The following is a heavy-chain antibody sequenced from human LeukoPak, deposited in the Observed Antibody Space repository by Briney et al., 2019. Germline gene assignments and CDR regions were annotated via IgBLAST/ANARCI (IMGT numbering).Heavy chain of an antibody. D-gene: IGHD6-19*01. V-gene: IGHV3-48*03. CDR1: GFTFSSFE. Sequence: GGSLRLSCAASGFTFSSFEMNWVRQAPGKGLEWVSYIGGRDKTLSYAHSVKRRFTICRDNAKTSLYLQMDSLRAEDTGVYYCARDGAAVAGDFDYWGQGTLVTVSS. CDR2: IGGRDKTL. CDR3: ARDGAAVAGDFDY. J-gene: IGHJ4*02.